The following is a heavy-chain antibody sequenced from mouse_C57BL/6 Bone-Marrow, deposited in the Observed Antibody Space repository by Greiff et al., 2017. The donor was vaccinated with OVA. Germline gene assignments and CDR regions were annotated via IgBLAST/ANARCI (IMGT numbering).Heavy chain of an antibody. V-gene: IGHV1-74*01. Sequence: QVQLKQPGAELVKPGASVKVSCKASGYTFTSYWMHWVKQRPGQGLEWIGRIHPSDSDTNYNQKFKGKATLTVDKSSSTAYMQLSSLTAEDSAVYYGAMGVYSHWGFDYWGQGTTLTVSS. CDR1: GYTFTSYW. D-gene: IGHD2-12*01. CDR3: AMGVYSHWGFDY. J-gene: IGHJ2*01. CDR2: IHPSDSDT.